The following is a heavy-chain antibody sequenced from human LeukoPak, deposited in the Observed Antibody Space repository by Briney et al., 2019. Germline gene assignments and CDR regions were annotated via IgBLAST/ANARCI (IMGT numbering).Heavy chain of an antibody. D-gene: IGHD6-19*01. Sequence: GESLQISCKGSGYTFTNNWISWVRQMPGKGLEWMGRINPTDSNTDYSPSFQGHVIISVDKSINTVYLQWGSLEASDTAVYCRARGHGWVDYWGQGALVTVSS. CDR1: GYTFTNNW. CDR3: ARGHGWVDY. CDR2: INPTDSNT. V-gene: IGHV5-10-1*01. J-gene: IGHJ4*02.